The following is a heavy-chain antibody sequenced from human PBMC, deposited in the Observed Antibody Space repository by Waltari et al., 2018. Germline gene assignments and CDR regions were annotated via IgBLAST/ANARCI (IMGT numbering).Heavy chain of an antibody. CDR1: GGSFSGYY. J-gene: IGHJ4*02. Sequence: QVQLQQWGAGLLKPSETLSLTCAVYGGSFSGYYWSWIRQPPGKGLAWIGEIKHSGCTNYNPSLKSRVTISVDTSKNQFSLKLSSVTAADTAVYYCARGGWDLYSYGYSFDYWGQGTLVTVSS. CDR3: ARGGWDLYSYGYSFDY. D-gene: IGHD5-18*01. CDR2: IKHSGCT. V-gene: IGHV4-34*01.